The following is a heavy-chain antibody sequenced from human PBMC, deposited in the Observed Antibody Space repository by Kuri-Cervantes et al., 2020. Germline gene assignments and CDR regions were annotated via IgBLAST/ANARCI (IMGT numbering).Heavy chain of an antibody. V-gene: IGHV4-61*02. J-gene: IGHJ6*02. Sequence: LSCTVSGGSISSGSYYWSWIRQPAGKGLEWIERIYTSGSTNYNPALKSRVTISVDTSKNQFSLKLSSVTAADTAVYYCARISSSWYLYYGMDVWGQGTTVTVSS. CDR1: GGSISSGSYY. CDR2: IYTSGST. CDR3: ARISSSWYLYYGMDV. D-gene: IGHD6-13*01.